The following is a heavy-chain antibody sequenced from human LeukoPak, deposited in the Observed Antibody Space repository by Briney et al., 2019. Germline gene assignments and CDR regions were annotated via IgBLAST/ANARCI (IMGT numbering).Heavy chain of an antibody. V-gene: IGHV3-7*01. J-gene: IGHJ4*02. Sequence: PGGSLRLSCAASGFNFINYWMNWVRQAPGKGLEWVANIKQDGSEKYYVDSVKGRFTISRDNAKNSLYLQMNSLRAEDTAVYYRARALDFDYWGQGTLVTVSS. CDR1: GFNFINYW. CDR2: IKQDGSEK. CDR3: ARALDFDY.